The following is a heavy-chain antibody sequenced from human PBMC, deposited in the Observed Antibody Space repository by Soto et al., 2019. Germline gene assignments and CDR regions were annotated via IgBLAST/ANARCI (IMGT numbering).Heavy chain of an antibody. CDR3: ARVSTYSYDSSGLGAFEI. J-gene: IGHJ3*02. CDR2: ISGSGGST. Sequence: PGGSLILSCAASGFTFISYAMSWVRQAPGKGLEWVSAISGSGGSTYYADSVKGRFTISRDNSKNTLYLQMNSLRAEDTAVYYCARVSTYSYDSSGLGAFEIWGQGTMVTVSS. CDR1: GFTFISYA. D-gene: IGHD3-22*01. V-gene: IGHV3-23*01.